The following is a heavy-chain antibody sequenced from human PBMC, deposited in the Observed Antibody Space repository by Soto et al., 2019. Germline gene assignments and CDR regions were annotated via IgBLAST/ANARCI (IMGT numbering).Heavy chain of an antibody. Sequence: SETLSLTCAVYGGSFSGYYWSWIRQPPGKGLEWIGEINHSGSTNYNPSLKSRVTISVDTSKNQFSLKLSSVTAADTAVYYCAALPGGTWGPYYYYGMDVWSQGTTVTVSS. CDR2: INHSGST. D-gene: IGHD7-27*01. J-gene: IGHJ6*02. CDR3: AALPGGTWGPYYYYGMDV. CDR1: GGSFSGYY. V-gene: IGHV4-34*01.